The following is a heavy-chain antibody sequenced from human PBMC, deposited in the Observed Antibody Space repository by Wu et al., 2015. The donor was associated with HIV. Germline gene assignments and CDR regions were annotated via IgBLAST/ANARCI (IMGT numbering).Heavy chain of an antibody. Sequence: QVQLVQSGAEVKKPGSSVKVSCKASGGTFSSYAISWVRQAPGQGLEWMGWISAYNGNTNYAQKLQGRVTMTTDTSTSTAYMELRSLRSDDTAVYYCARDYFVGATNYYYGMDVWGQGTTVTVSS. J-gene: IGHJ6*02. D-gene: IGHD1-26*01. CDR3: ARDYFVGATNYYYGMDV. V-gene: IGHV1-18*01. CDR2: ISAYNGNT. CDR1: GGTFSSYA.